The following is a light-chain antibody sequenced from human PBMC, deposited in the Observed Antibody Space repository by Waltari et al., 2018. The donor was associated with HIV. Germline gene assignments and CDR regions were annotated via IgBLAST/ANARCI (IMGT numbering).Light chain of an antibody. V-gene: IGKV3-20*01. Sequence: GTLSLSPGERATLSCRASQSVRSASLAWYQQKPGQAPRLLIFGASSRAPGIPDRFSGSGAVTDFILTISRLEPEDCAVYYCQQYAASPLTFGGGTKMEIK. CDR1: QSVRSAS. CDR3: QQYAASPLT. J-gene: IGKJ4*01. CDR2: GAS.